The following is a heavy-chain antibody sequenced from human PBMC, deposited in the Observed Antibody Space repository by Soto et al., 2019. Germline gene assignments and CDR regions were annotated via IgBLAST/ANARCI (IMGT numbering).Heavy chain of an antibody. CDR1: GGSFSGYY. J-gene: IGHJ6*02. D-gene: IGHD5-18*01. CDR2: INHSGST. V-gene: IGHV4-34*01. CDR3: ARGGYSYGYYYYYGMDV. Sequence: LPETLSLTCAVYGGSFSGYYWSWIRQPPGKGLEWIGEINHSGSTNYNPSLKSRVTISVDTSKNQFSLKLSSVTAADTAVYYCARGGYSYGYYYYYGMDVWGQGTTVTV.